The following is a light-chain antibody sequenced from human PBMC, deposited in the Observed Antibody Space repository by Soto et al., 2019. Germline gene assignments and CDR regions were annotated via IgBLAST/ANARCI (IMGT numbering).Light chain of an antibody. CDR1: QRASRQ. V-gene: IGKV3-15*01. J-gene: IGKJ1*01. CDR2: GVS. CDR3: QQYNSWPLT. Sequence: PGERATLSCRASQRASRQYLSWYQQRPDQPPRLLIYGVSMRATGIPDRFSGRGSGTEFTLTISRLQSEDFAVYHCQQYNSWPLTCGQGTKVDI.